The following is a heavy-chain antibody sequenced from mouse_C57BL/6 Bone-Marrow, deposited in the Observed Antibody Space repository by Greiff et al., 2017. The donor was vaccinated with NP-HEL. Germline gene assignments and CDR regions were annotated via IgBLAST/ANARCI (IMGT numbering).Heavy chain of an antibody. J-gene: IGHJ4*01. Sequence: VQLQHPGAELVMPGASVKLSCKASGYTFTSYWMHWVKQRPGQGLEWIGEIDPSDSYTNYNQKFKGKSTLTVDKSSSTAYMQLSSLTSEDSSVYYCARAYPSGAIDYWGQGTSVTVSS. CDR2: IDPSDSYT. D-gene: IGHD2-10*01. CDR3: ARAYPSGAIDY. CDR1: GYTFTSYW. V-gene: IGHV1-69*01.